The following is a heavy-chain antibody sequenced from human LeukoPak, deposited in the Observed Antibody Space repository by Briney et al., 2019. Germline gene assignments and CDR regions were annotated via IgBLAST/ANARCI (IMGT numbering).Heavy chain of an antibody. CDR3: ARDFPTSIAAAGTDY. V-gene: IGHV1-2*07. Sequence: NPNSGATNYSHKFKGRVTMTRDTSISTAYMELSRLRSDDTAVYYCARDFPTSIAAAGTDYWGQGTLVTVSS. J-gene: IGHJ4*02. CDR2: NPNSGAT. D-gene: IGHD6-13*01.